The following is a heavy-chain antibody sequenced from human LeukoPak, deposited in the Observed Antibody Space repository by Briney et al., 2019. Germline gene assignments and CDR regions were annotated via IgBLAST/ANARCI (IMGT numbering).Heavy chain of an antibody. Sequence: GESLKISCQVSGYSFANYWIGWVRQMPGKGREWMGIIYPGDSDTTYNPSFQGQVTISADKSISTAYLQWSSLKASDTAMYYCARHLAVGAPDYWGQGTLVAVSS. D-gene: IGHD6-19*01. CDR2: IYPGDSDT. CDR3: ARHLAVGAPDY. J-gene: IGHJ4*02. V-gene: IGHV5-51*01. CDR1: GYSFANYW.